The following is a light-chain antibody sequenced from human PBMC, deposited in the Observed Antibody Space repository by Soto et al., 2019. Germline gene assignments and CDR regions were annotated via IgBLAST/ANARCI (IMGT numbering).Light chain of an antibody. J-gene: IGKJ4*01. CDR1: HTVSSS. CDR2: GAS. Sequence: EIVMTQAPATLSVSPGEIATLSCSASHTVSSSLAWYQQKPGQAPRLLIYGASTGATDIPARFSGSGSGTDFSLTISSLQSEDFAVYYCLQYHNWPLNFGGGTKVDIK. CDR3: LQYHNWPLN. V-gene: IGKV3-15*01.